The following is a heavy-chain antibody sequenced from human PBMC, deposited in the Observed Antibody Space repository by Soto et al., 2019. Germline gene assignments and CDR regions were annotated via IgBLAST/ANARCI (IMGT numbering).Heavy chain of an antibody. CDR2: INGGNGNT. J-gene: IGHJ5*02. V-gene: IGHV1-3*01. D-gene: IGHD6-19*01. Sequence: QVQLVPSGAEVKMPGASVKVSCRASGYVFDSYAMHWVRQAPGQRLEGMGWINGGNGNTKYSQKFQGRVTIFTNTSANTAYIDLSSLISGDTAVYYCARGALAVGGSHCLDPWGQGTLVTVSA. CDR3: ARGALAVGGSHCLDP. CDR1: GYVFDSYA.